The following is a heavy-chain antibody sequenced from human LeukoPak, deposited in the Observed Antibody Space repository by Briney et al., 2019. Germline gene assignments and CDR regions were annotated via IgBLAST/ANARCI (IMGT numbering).Heavy chain of an antibody. CDR2: IFRDGGSP. J-gene: IGHJ4*02. D-gene: IGHD5-18*01. CDR3: ARGYSYGFFDY. CDR1: GFTFSSYW. Sequence: RGGSLRLSCADSGFTFSSYWMHWVRPTPGAGLGWVSRIFRDGGSPTSADAVKGRFTISRDNVKNTLYLQRNSLRAEDTAVYYCARGYSYGFFDYWGQGTLATVSS. V-gene: IGHV3-74*01.